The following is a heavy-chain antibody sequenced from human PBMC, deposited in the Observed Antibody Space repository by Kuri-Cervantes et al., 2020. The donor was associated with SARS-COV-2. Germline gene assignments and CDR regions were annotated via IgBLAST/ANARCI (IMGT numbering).Heavy chain of an antibody. CDR1: GGTFSSYA. CDR3: ARGVVDIDNSAFDI. J-gene: IGHJ3*02. V-gene: IGHV1-69*05. D-gene: IGHD5-12*01. CDR2: IIPIFGTA. Sequence: SVKVSCKASGGTFSSYAISWVRQAPGQGLEWMGGIIPIFGTANYAQKFQGRVTITTDESTSTAYMELSSLRSEDTAVYYCARGVVDIDNSAFDIWGRGTMVTVSS.